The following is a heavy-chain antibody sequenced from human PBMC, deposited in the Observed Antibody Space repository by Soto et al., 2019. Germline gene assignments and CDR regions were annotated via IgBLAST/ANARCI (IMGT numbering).Heavy chain of an antibody. D-gene: IGHD3-22*01. CDR2: INAGNGNT. CDR3: ARQSGVVVITYYFDY. Sequence: ASVKVSCKASGYTFISYAIHWVRQAPGQRLEWMGWINAGNGNTKYSQKFQGRVTITRDTSASTAYMELTSLRSEDTAVYYCARQSGVVVITYYFDYWGQGTLVTVS. J-gene: IGHJ4*02. CDR1: GYTFISYA. V-gene: IGHV1-3*01.